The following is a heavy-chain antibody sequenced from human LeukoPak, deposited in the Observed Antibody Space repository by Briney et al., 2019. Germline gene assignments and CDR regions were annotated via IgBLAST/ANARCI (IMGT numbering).Heavy chain of an antibody. CDR1: GFTFGNYA. D-gene: IGHD3-22*01. CDR3: VKAALQYYYDTSGSFDY. Sequence: GGSLRLSCSASGFTFGNYAMHWVRQAPGKGLEYVSTISNNVGSTYYADSVKGRFTISRDNSRNTLYLQMGSLRIEDTAMYYCVKAALQYYYDTSGSFDYWGQGTLVTVSS. J-gene: IGHJ4*02. V-gene: IGHV3-64D*09. CDR2: ISNNVGST.